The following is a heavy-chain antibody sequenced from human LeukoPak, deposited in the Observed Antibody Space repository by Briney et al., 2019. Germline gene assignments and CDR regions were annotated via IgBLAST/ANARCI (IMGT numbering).Heavy chain of an antibody. CDR3: ARDYDSSAEDYFDY. D-gene: IGHD3-22*01. CDR1: GFTCSSYS. CDR2: ISSGSSYI. J-gene: IGHJ4*02. Sequence: PGGSLRLCCAASGFTCSSYSMKWVRQAPGKGLEWVSSISSGSSYIYYADSVKGRFTVSRDNAKNSLYLQMSSLRAEDTAVYYCARDYDSSAEDYFDYWGQGTLVTVSS. V-gene: IGHV3-21*01.